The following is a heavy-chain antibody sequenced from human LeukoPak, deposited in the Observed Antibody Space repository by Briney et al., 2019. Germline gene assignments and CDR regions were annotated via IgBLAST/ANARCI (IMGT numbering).Heavy chain of an antibody. CDR3: ARRGPSEYSSGWYENGMDV. D-gene: IGHD6-19*01. Sequence: SVKVSCKASGYTFTSYGISWVRQAPGQGLEWMGGIIPIFGTANYAQKFQGRVTITADESTSTAYMELSSLRSEDTAVYYCARRGPSEYSSGWYENGMDVWGQGTTVTVSS. CDR2: IIPIFGTA. J-gene: IGHJ6*02. V-gene: IGHV1-69*13. CDR1: GYTFTSYG.